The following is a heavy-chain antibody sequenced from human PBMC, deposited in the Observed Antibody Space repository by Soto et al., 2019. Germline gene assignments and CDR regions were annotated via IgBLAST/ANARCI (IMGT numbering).Heavy chain of an antibody. V-gene: IGHV4-59*01. Sequence: PSETLSLTCTVSGGSISSYYWSWIRQPPGKGLEWIGYIYYSGSANYNPSLKSRVTISVDTSKNQFSLKLSSVTAADTAVYYCVRDRERYSSSSYYYYGMDVWGQGTTVTVSS. CDR2: IYYSGSA. CDR1: GGSISSYY. J-gene: IGHJ6*02. CDR3: VRDRERYSSSSYYYYGMDV. D-gene: IGHD6-6*01.